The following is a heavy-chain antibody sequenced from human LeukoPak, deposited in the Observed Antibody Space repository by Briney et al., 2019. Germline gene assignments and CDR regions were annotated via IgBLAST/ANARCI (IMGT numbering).Heavy chain of an antibody. V-gene: IGHV3-30*04. CDR1: GFTFRAYA. Sequence: GGSLRLSCAASGFTFRAYAMHWVRQAPGQGLEWVAVISYDGSRTYTADSVKGRITISRDNSEDTVYLHMNILGPEDTAVYYCARDAQDYFDSTTSFDYWGQGTLLIVSS. D-gene: IGHD2/OR15-2a*01. J-gene: IGHJ4*02. CDR2: ISYDGSRT. CDR3: ARDAQDYFDSTTSFDY.